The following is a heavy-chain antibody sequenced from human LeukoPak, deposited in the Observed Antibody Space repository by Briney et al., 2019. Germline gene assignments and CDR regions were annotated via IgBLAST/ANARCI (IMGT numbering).Heavy chain of an antibody. V-gene: IGHV1-46*01. D-gene: IGHD3-10*01. CDR3: ARVYGSGSYRDAFDI. CDR2: INPSGGST. CDR1: GYTFTSYY. J-gene: IGHJ3*02. Sequence: ASVKVSCKASGYTFTSYYMHWVRQAPGQGLEWMGIINPSGGSTSYAQKFQGRVTMTRGTSTSTVYMELSSLRSEDTAVYYCARVYGSGSYRDAFDIWGQGTMVTVSS.